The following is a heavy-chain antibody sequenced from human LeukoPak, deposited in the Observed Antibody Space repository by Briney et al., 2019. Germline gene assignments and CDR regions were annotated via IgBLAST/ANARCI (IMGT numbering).Heavy chain of an antibody. V-gene: IGHV3-30*02. J-gene: IGHJ1*01. CDR3: AKGSSVVAATPAEYFHH. Sequence: PGGSLRLSCAASGFTFSSYGMHWVRQAPGKGLEWVAFIRYDGYNTYYADSVKGQFTISRDNSKNTVYLQMNSLRPEDTAVYYCAKGSSVVAATPAEYFHHWGQGTLVTVSS. D-gene: IGHD2-15*01. CDR2: IRYDGYNT. CDR1: GFTFSSYG.